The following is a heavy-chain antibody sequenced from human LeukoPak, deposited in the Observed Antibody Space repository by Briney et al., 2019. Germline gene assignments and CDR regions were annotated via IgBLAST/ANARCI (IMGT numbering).Heavy chain of an antibody. CDR1: GYSISSGYY. V-gene: IGHV4-38-2*01. CDR3: ARHAAVADYYYYYYMDV. CDR2: IYHSGST. Sequence: SETLSLTCAVSGYSISSGYYWGWIRQPPGKGLGWIGSIYHSGSTYYNPSLKSRVTISVDTSKNQFSLKLSSVTAADTAVYYCARHAAVADYYYYYYMDVWGKGTTVTVSS. J-gene: IGHJ6*03. D-gene: IGHD6-19*01.